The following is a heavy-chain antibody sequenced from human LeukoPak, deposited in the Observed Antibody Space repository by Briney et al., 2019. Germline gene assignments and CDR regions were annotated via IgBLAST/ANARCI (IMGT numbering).Heavy chain of an antibody. J-gene: IGHJ4*02. CDR2: INHSGST. Sequence: PSETLSLTCSVFGGSFSSYCWGWTRHPPGKGLEWIGEINHSGSTNYNPSLKSSVTISVDTSQNQCSLKLSAVAAADTAVYDCARGTSWFDYWGQGTLVTVSS. CDR3: ARGTSWFDY. CDR1: GGSFSSYC. V-gene: IGHV4-34*01.